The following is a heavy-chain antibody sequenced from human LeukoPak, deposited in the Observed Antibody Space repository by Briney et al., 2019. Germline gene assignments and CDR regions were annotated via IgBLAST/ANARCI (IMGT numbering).Heavy chain of an antibody. D-gene: IGHD3-3*01. CDR2: IRYDGSNK. V-gene: IGHV3-30*02. CDR1: GFTFSSYG. Sequence: GGSLRLSCAASGFTFSSYGMHWVRQAPGKGLEWVAFIRYDGSNKYYADSVKGRFTISRDNAKNSLYLQMNSLRAEDTAVYYCARYRYDFWSGYYPFDYWGQGTLVTVSS. J-gene: IGHJ4*02. CDR3: ARYRYDFWSGYYPFDY.